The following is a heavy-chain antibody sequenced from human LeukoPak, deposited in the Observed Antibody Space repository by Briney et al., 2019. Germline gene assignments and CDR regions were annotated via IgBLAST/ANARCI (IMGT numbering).Heavy chain of an antibody. CDR1: GYSISSGYY. Sequence: SETLSLTCAVSGYSISSGYYWGWIRQSPEKGLEWIGSFYHSGSTNYNPSLKSRVTISVDTSKNQFSLKLSSVTAADTAVYYCARGLSNSRRTLLGLDYWGQGTLVTVSS. CDR2: FYHSGST. V-gene: IGHV4-38-2*01. CDR3: ARGLSNSRRTLLGLDY. J-gene: IGHJ4*02. D-gene: IGHD3-16*01.